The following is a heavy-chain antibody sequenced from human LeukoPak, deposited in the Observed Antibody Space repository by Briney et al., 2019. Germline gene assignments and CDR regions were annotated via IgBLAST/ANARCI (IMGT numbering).Heavy chain of an antibody. J-gene: IGHJ5*02. CDR3: ARDPLRSSFDP. D-gene: IGHD6-13*01. CDR1: GGSISGHY. Sequence: SETLSLTCTVSGGSISGHYWTWIRQPPGKGLEWIGQIHYSGRPDYNPSLKSRVTISVDTSKNQLSLKVTSVTGADTAVYFCARDPLRSSFDPWGQGILVTVSS. V-gene: IGHV4-59*11. CDR2: IHYSGRP.